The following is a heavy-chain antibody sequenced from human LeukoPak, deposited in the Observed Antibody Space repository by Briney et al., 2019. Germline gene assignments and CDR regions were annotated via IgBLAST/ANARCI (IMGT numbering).Heavy chain of an antibody. J-gene: IGHJ4*02. CDR3: ARARGGGDWGPDY. V-gene: IGHV3-21*01. D-gene: IGHD2-21*02. CDR1: GFTFSSYA. CDR2: IGSTGAYT. Sequence: GGSLRLSCAASGFTFSSYAMSWVRQAPGQGLEWLSSIGSTGAYTYYADSLGGRFTIARDNAKNSLYLQMNSLRGEDTAVYYCARARGGGDWGPDYWGQGTLVTVSS.